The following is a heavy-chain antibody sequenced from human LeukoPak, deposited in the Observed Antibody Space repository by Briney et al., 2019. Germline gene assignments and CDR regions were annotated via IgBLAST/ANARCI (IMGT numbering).Heavy chain of an antibody. Sequence: VGSLRLSCAASGFTFDDYAMHWVRQAPGKGLEWVSLISWDGGSTYYADSVKGRFTISRDNSKNSLYLQMNSLRAEDTALYYCAKSTYNWNDLDYWGQGTLVTVSS. J-gene: IGHJ4*02. CDR1: GFTFDDYA. CDR3: AKSTYNWNDLDY. D-gene: IGHD1-1*01. V-gene: IGHV3-43D*03. CDR2: ISWDGGST.